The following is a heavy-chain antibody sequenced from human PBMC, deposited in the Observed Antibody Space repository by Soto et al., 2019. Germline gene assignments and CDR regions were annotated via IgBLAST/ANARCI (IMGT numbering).Heavy chain of an antibody. V-gene: IGHV3-49*04. Sequence: LRLSCTASGFTFGDYAMSWVRQAPGKGLEWVGFIRSKAYGGTTEYAASVQGRFTISRDDSKSIAYLQMNSLKTEDTAVYYCTRDLFRVVVPAAMPKLVDYWGQGTLVTVSS. CDR2: IRSKAYGGTT. CDR3: TRDLFRVVVPAAMPKLVDY. J-gene: IGHJ4*02. D-gene: IGHD2-2*01. CDR1: GFTFGDYA.